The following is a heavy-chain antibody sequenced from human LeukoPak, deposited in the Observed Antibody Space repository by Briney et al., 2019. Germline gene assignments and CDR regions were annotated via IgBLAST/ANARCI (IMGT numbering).Heavy chain of an antibody. V-gene: IGHV1-18*01. Sequence: ASVNASCKASGYTFSGYGISWVRQAPGQGLEWMGWISAYNGDTNSAQKLQGRVTMTTDTSTSTAYMELRSLRSDDTAVYYCARIYSGSWSDNWGQGTLVTVSS. CDR2: ISAYNGDT. D-gene: IGHD6-13*01. CDR3: ARIYSGSWSDN. CDR1: GYTFSGYG. J-gene: IGHJ4*02.